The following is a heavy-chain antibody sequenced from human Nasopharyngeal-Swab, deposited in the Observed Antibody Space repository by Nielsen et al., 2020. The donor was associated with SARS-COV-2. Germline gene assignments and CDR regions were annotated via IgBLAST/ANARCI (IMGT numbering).Heavy chain of an antibody. CDR2: IIPIFGTA. V-gene: IGHV1-69*13. CDR3: ARGAPRLWFGEFYY. Sequence: LVKVSCKASGGTFSSYAISWVRQAPGQGLEWMGGIIPIFGTANYAQKFQGRVTITADESTSTAYMELSSLRSEDTAVYYCARGAPRLWFGEFYYWGQGTLVTVSS. J-gene: IGHJ4*02. D-gene: IGHD3-10*01. CDR1: GGTFSSYA.